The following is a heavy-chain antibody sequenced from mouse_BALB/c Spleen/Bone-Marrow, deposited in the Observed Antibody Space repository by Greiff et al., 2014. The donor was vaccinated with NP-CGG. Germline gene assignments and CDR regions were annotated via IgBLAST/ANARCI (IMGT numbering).Heavy chain of an antibody. CDR2: IDPANGNT. CDR3: AEITTAAYYVMDY. Sequence: VQLQQSGAELVKPGASVKLSCTASGFSIEDTYIHWVKQRPEQGLEWIGRIDPANGNTKYDPKFQGKATITADTSSNTAYLQLSSLTSEDTAVYYCAEITTAAYYVMDYWGQGTSVTVSS. J-gene: IGHJ4*01. V-gene: IGHV14-3*02. D-gene: IGHD1-2*01. CDR1: GFSIEDTY.